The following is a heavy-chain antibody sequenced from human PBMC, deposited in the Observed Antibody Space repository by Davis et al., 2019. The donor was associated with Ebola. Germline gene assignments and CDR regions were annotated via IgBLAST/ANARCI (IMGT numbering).Heavy chain of an antibody. Sequence: GESLKISCAASGFTFSSYAMHWVRQAPGKGLEWVAVISYDGSNKYYADSVKGRFTISRDNAKNTLYLQMNSLRAEDTAVYYCARGGSGFDIWGQGTMVTVSS. D-gene: IGHD3-16*01. J-gene: IGHJ3*02. CDR1: GFTFSSYA. CDR2: ISYDGSNK. CDR3: ARGGSGFDI. V-gene: IGHV3-30-3*01.